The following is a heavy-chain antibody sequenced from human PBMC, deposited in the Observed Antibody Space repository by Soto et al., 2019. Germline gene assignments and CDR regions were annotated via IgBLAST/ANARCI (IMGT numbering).Heavy chain of an antibody. CDR2: IYYSGST. J-gene: IGHJ6*02. V-gene: IGHV4-39*01. D-gene: IGHD3-10*01. CDR3: ARQGGVRGVRNHGGMDV. CDR1: GGSISSSSYY. Sequence: SETLSLTCTVSGGSISSSSYYWGWIRQPPGKGLEWIGSIYYSGSTYYNPSLKGRVTISVDTSKNQFSLKLRAVTAAETAVYYCARQGGVRGVRNHGGMDVWGQGTTVTVSS.